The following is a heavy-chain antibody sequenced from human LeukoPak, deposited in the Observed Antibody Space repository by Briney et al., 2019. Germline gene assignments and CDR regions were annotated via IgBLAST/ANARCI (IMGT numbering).Heavy chain of an antibody. V-gene: IGHV4-4*07. CDR1: GGSISSYY. Sequence: SETLSLTCTVSGGSISSYYWSWIRQPAGKGLEWIGRIYTSGSTNYNPSLKSRVTMSVDTSRNQFSLKLGSVTAADTAVYYCARITMIVVVTDYWGQGTLVTVSS. CDR3: ARITMIVVVTDY. CDR2: IYTSGST. J-gene: IGHJ4*02. D-gene: IGHD3-22*01.